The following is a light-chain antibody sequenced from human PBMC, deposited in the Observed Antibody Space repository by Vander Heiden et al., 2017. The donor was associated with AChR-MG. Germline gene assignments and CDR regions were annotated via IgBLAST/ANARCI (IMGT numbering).Light chain of an antibody. CDR3: QQVKSVPVT. CDR1: QDIRTS. J-gene: IGKJ4*01. Sequence: DIQMTQSPSSVSASIGDRVTISCRASQDIRTSLAWYRQKPGQAPKLLVSDASNLESRVPLRFRRSGSGANFALIITNLQPEDFATYYCQQVKSVPVTFGGGTRLEIQ. V-gene: IGKV1D-12*01. CDR2: DAS.